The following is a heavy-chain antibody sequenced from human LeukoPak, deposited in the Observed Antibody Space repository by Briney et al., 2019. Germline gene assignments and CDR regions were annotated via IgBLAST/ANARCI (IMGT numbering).Heavy chain of an antibody. V-gene: IGHV3-21*01. Sequence: GGSLRLSCAASGFTFSSYSMNWVRQAPGKGLEWVSSISSSSSYIYYADSVKGRFTISRDNAKNSLYLQMNSLRAEDTAVYYCARDPSEGYGDYGYYYYGMDVWGQGTTVTVPS. D-gene: IGHD4-17*01. CDR2: ISSSSSYI. J-gene: IGHJ6*02. CDR3: ARDPSEGYGDYGYYYYGMDV. CDR1: GFTFSSYS.